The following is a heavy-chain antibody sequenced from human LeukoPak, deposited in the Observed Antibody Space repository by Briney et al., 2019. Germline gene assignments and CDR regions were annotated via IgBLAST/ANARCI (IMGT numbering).Heavy chain of an antibody. Sequence: PSETLSLTCAVSGYSISSGYYWGWIRQPPGKGLEWIGRIYHSGSTYYNPSLKSRVTISVDTSKNQFSLKLSSVTAADTAVYYCARHPVVVPAPDYWGQGTLVTVSS. CDR3: ARHPVVVPAPDY. J-gene: IGHJ4*02. D-gene: IGHD2-2*01. CDR1: GYSISSGYY. V-gene: IGHV4-38-2*01. CDR2: IYHSGST.